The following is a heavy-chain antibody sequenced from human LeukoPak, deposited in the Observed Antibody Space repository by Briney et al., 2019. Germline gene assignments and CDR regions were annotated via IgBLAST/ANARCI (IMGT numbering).Heavy chain of an antibody. J-gene: IGHJ6*03. Sequence: SETPSLTCTVSGGSISSYYWSWIRQPPGKGLEWIGYIYYSGSTNYNPSLKSRVTISVDTSKNQFSLKLSSVTAADTAVYYCATSVAGKPYYYYYMDVWGKGTTVTISS. V-gene: IGHV4-59*01. CDR2: IYYSGST. CDR1: GGSISSYY. CDR3: ATSVAGKPYYYYYMDV. D-gene: IGHD6-19*01.